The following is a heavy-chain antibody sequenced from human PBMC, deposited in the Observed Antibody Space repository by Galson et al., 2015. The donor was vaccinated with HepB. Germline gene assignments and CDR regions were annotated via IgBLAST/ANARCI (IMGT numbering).Heavy chain of an antibody. J-gene: IGHJ4*02. D-gene: IGHD5-12*01. CDR3: AKTEWLRPELDY. CDR2: ISGSGGST. V-gene: IGHV3-23*01. Sequence: SLRLSCAASGFTFSSYDMSWVRQAPGKGLEWVSAISGSGGSTYYADSVKGRFTISRDNSKNTLYLQMNSLRAEDTAVYYCAKTEWLRPELDYWGQGTLVTVSS. CDR1: GFTFSSYD.